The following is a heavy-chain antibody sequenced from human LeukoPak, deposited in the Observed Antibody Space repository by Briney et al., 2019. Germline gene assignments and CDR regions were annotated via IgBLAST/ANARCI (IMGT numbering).Heavy chain of an antibody. J-gene: IGHJ4*02. Sequence: PGGSLGLSCETSGFTFTNYAMSWVRQAPGKGLEWLSAFTGRPGRTYYADSVRGRFTISRDTSKNTLFLEMSSLRVEDTAIYFCAKDHLLCTSTSCYIDYFDSWGQGTLVTVSS. CDR2: FTGRPGRT. CDR3: AKDHLLCTSTSCYIDYFDS. CDR1: GFTFTNYA. V-gene: IGHV3-23*01. D-gene: IGHD2-2*02.